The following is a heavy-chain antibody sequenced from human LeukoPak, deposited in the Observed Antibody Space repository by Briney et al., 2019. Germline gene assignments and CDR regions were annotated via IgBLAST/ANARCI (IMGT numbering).Heavy chain of an antibody. Sequence: PSETLSLTCNVSGGSISSSSYDWAWTRQPPGKGLEWIGSIYYSGSTYYNPSLKSRLTISVDTSKNQFSLNLRSVTAADTAVYYCARQGDSGGNFFDDWGQGALVTASS. V-gene: IGHV4-39*01. CDR3: ARQGDSGGNFFDD. D-gene: IGHD4-23*01. CDR2: IYYSGST. CDR1: GGSISSSSYD. J-gene: IGHJ4*02.